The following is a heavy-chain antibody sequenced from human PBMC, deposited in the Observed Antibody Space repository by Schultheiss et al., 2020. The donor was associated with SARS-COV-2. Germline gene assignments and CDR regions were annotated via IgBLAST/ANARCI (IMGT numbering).Heavy chain of an antibody. Sequence: GGSLRLSCAASGFTFSSYAMHWVRQAPGKGLEWVSSISSSGSTIYYADSVKGRFTISRDNAKNSLYLQMNSLRAEDTAVYYCARDTMGRGFDYWGQGTLVTVSS. D-gene: IGHD3-10*01. V-gene: IGHV3-48*04. CDR3: ARDTMGRGFDY. CDR2: ISSSGSTI. J-gene: IGHJ4*02. CDR1: GFTFSSYA.